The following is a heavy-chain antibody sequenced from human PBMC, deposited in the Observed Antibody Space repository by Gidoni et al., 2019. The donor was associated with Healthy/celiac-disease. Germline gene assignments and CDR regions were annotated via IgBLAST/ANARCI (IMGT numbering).Heavy chain of an antibody. CDR2: INHSGST. CDR3: ARVAGIAARHQDY. D-gene: IGHD6-6*01. Sequence: HVQLQQWGAGLLKPSEPLSLTCAVSGESFSGYYWSWIRPPPGKGLEWIGEINHSGSTNYNPSLKSLVTISVDTSKNQFSLKLSSVTAADTAVYYCARVAGIAARHQDYWGQGTLVTVSS. CDR1: GESFSGYY. V-gene: IGHV4-34*01. J-gene: IGHJ4*02.